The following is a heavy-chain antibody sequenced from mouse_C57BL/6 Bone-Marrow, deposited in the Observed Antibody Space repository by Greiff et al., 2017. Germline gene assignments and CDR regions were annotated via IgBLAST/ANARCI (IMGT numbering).Heavy chain of an antibody. J-gene: IGHJ2*01. V-gene: IGHV1-69*01. Sequence: QVQLQQPGAELVMPGASVKLSCKASGYTFTSYWMHWVKQRPGQGLEWIGEIDPSASYTNYNQKFKGKSTLTADKSSSTAYMQLSSLTSEDAAVYYCARALLYYFYGYWGQGTTLTVSA. CDR2: IDPSASYT. D-gene: IGHD1-1*01. CDR3: ARALLYYFYGY. CDR1: GYTFTSYW.